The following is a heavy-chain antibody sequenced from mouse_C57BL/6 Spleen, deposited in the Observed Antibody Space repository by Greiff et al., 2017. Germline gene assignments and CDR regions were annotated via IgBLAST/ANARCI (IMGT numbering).Heavy chain of an antibody. V-gene: IGHV14-3*01. J-gene: IGHJ4*01. Sequence: VHVKQSVAELVRPGASVKLSCTASGFNIKNTYMHWVKQRPEQGLEWIGRLDPANGNTKYAPKFKGKATITADTSANTAYLQLSSLTSEDTAIYYGASTTVVADYAMDYWGQGTSVTVSS. D-gene: IGHD1-1*01. CDR1: GFNIKNTY. CDR2: LDPANGNT. CDR3: ASTTVVADYAMDY.